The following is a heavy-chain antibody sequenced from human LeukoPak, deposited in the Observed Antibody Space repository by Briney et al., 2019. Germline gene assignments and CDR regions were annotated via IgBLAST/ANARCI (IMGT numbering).Heavy chain of an antibody. Sequence: SETLSLTCTVSGGSISSSSYYWGWIRQPPWKGLEWIASMYHSGNTCYNPSLKSRVTVSVDTSKNQFSLKLNSVNAEDTAVYYCATQQCSGGSCYSRAIWFDPWGQGTLVTVSS. CDR3: ATQQCSGGSCYSRAIWFDP. CDR1: GGSISSSSYY. V-gene: IGHV4-39*01. J-gene: IGHJ5*02. D-gene: IGHD2-15*01. CDR2: MYHSGNT.